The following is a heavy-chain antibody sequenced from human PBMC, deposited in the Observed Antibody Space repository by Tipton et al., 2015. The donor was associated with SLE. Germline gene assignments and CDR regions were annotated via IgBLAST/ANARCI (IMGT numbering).Heavy chain of an antibody. CDR2: IHPGDSES. CDR3: ASPPITRGAFDI. Sequence: QLVQSGAEVKKPGESLKISCKGSGYNFNNYWIGWVRQMPGKGLEWMGIIHPGDSESRYSPSFQGQVTISADKSITTAYLQWSSLKASDTAMYYCASPPITRGAFDIWGQGTMVSVSS. D-gene: IGHD1-14*01. CDR1: GYNFNNYW. V-gene: IGHV5-51*01. J-gene: IGHJ3*02.